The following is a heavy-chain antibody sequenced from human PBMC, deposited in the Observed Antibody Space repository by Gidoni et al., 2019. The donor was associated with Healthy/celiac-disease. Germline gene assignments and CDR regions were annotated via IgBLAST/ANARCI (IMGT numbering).Heavy chain of an antibody. CDR3: ARVTGDGYNDAFDI. CDR1: GFICSDYY. J-gene: IGHJ3*02. V-gene: IGHV3-11*01. Sequence: QVQLVESGGGLVKPGGSLRLSFAASGFICSDYYMIWIRHAPGKGLEWVSYISSSGSTIYYADSVKGRFTISRDNAKNSLYLKMNSLRAEDTAVYYCARVTGDGYNDAFDIWGQGTMVTVSS. D-gene: IGHD5-12*01. CDR2: ISSSGSTI.